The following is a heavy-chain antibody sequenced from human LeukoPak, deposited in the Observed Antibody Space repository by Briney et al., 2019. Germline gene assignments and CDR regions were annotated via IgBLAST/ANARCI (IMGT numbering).Heavy chain of an antibody. V-gene: IGHV5-51*01. J-gene: IGHJ4*02. CDR2: IYPGDSDT. D-gene: IGHD3-22*01. CDR1: GYSFTSYW. CDR3: ARSSDSSGYYDHFDY. Sequence: GESLKISCNVSGYSFTSYWIGWVRQMPGKGLEWMAIIYPGDSDTRYSPSLQGQVTISADKSISTAYLQWSSLKASDTAMYYCARSSDSSGYYDHFDYWGQGTLVTVSS.